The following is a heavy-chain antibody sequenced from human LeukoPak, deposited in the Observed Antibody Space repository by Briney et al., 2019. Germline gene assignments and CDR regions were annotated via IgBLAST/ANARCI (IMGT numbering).Heavy chain of an antibody. CDR2: INPDGTSP. Sequence: AGGSLRLSCAASGFTFSSHWMHWVRQVPGKGLVWVSRINPDGTSPHYADSVKGRFTISRDNARNILYLQMNSLRVEDTAIYYCVRGTNDWTGIDYWGQGILVTVSS. CDR1: GFTFSSHW. J-gene: IGHJ4*02. V-gene: IGHV3-74*01. CDR3: VRGTNDWTGIDY. D-gene: IGHD2-8*01.